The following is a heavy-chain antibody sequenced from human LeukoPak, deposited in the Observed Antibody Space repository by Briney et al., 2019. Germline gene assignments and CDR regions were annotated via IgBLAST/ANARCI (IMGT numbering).Heavy chain of an antibody. CDR2: ISINTNT. Sequence: GGSLRLSCAASGIAVRGNYMSWVRQTPGKGLEWVSFISINTNTFYADSVRGRFTISRDTSKNTLLLQMNSLRDEDSAIYYCAIAQTWDGLFESWGQGTLVTVSS. CDR1: GIAVRGNY. D-gene: IGHD1-26*01. J-gene: IGHJ4*02. V-gene: IGHV3-53*01. CDR3: AIAQTWDGLFES.